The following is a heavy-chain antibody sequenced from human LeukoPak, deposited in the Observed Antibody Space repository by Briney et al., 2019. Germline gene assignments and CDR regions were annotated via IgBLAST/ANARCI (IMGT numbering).Heavy chain of an antibody. CDR1: GGSFSGYY. Sequence: SETLSLTCAVYGGSFSGYYWSWIRQPPGKGLEWIGEINHSRSTNYNPSLKSRVTISVDTSKNQFSLKLSSVTAADTAVYYCARRRRPKYYDYVWGSYPYYFDYWGQGTLVTVSS. D-gene: IGHD3-16*02. CDR2: INHSRST. CDR3: ARRRRPKYYDYVWGSYPYYFDY. V-gene: IGHV4-34*01. J-gene: IGHJ4*02.